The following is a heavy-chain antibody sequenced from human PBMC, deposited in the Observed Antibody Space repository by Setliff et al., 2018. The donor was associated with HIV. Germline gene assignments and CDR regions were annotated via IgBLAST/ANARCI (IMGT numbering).Heavy chain of an antibody. V-gene: IGHV3-15*01. D-gene: IGHD3-16*01. J-gene: IGHJ5*02. CDR1: ALTFSNAW. CDR3: TRELAFGRVLAINWSDP. CDR2: IKSKIDGGTT. Sequence: GGSLRLSCAASALTFSNAWMSWVRQAPGKGLEWVGRIKSKIDGGTTDYTAPVKGRFTISRDVSKNSLFLQMNSLKAEDTAVYYCTRELAFGRVLAINWSDPWGQGTLVTVSS.